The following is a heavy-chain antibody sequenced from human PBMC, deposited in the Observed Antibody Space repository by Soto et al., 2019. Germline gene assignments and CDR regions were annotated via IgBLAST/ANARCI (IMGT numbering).Heavy chain of an antibody. D-gene: IGHD1-26*01. J-gene: IGHJ5*02. CDR1: GFIFENFG. Sequence: GGSLRLSCAASGFIFENFGMSWVRQAPGKGLEWISSISGSGFKKYYADSVKGRFTISRDNSKSTVYLELNNLSAEDTAVYHCAKNQGVELVPLATVDWFDPWGQGSVVTVPS. V-gene: IGHV3-23*01. CDR2: ISGSGFKK. CDR3: AKNQGVELVPLATVDWFDP.